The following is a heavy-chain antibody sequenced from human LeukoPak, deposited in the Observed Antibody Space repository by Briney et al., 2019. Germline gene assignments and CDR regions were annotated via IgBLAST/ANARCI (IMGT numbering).Heavy chain of an antibody. D-gene: IGHD5-24*01. CDR1: GFTFSSYA. Sequence: PGGSLRLSCAASGFTFSSYAMSWVRQAPGKGLVWVSRINTDGSSTSYADSVKGRFTISRDNAKNTLYLQMNSLRAEDTAVYYCAREDRDGYAKPPDYWGQGTLVTVSS. CDR2: INTDGSST. V-gene: IGHV3-74*01. CDR3: AREDRDGYAKPPDY. J-gene: IGHJ4*02.